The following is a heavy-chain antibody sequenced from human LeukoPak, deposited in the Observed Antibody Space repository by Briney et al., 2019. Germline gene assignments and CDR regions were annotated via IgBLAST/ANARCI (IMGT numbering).Heavy chain of an antibody. CDR2: IYYSGST. J-gene: IGHJ5*02. CDR1: GGSISSYY. D-gene: IGHD3-3*01. CDR3: ARIRGVARGGWFDP. Sequence: PSETLSLTCTVSGGSISSYYWSWVRQPPGKGLEWLGYIYYSGSTNYNPSLKSLVTISVDTSKNQCSLKLSSVTAADTAVYYCARIRGVARGGWFDPWGQGTLVTVSS. V-gene: IGHV4-59*01.